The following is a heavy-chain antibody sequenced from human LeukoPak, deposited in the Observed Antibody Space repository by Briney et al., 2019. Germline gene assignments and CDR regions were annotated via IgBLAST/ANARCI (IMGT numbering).Heavy chain of an antibody. D-gene: IGHD3/OR15-3a*01. CDR2: LYMNDNT. CDR1: GTIVSTNY. V-gene: IGHV3-53*01. CDR3: VREDLGIEY. J-gene: IGHJ4*02. Sequence: PGGSLRLSCVSSGTIVSTNYTHWVRQAPGKGLESVSILYMNDNTYYADSVKGRFTISRDSSKKTLYLQMSSLRAEGTAVYYCVREDLGIEYWGQGTLVTVS.